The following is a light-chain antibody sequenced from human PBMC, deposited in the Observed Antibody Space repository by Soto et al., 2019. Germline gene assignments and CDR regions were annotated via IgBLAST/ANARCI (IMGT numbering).Light chain of an antibody. CDR2: RNN. V-gene: IGLV1-47*01. J-gene: IGLJ2*01. CDR1: SSNIGSNY. CDR3: AAWDDSLSGVV. Sequence: QSVLTQPPSASGTLGQRVTISCSGSSSNIGSNYVYWYQQLPGTAPKLLIYRNNQRPSGVPDRFSGSKSGTSASLAISGLRSEDEADYYCAAWDDSLSGVVFGGGTKLTV.